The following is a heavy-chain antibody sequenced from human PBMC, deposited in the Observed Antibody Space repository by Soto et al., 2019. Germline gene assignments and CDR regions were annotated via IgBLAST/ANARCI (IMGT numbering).Heavy chain of an antibody. CDR2: IYSGGST. V-gene: IGHV3-66*01. CDR1: GFTVSSNY. Sequence: EVQLVESGGGLVQPGGSLRLSCAASGFTVSSNYMSWVRQAPGKGLEWVSVIYSGGSTYYADSVKGRFTISRDNPKNTLYLQMNSLRAEDTAVYYCARSEGYCSGGSCLNYYGMDVWGQGTTVTVSS. J-gene: IGHJ6*02. D-gene: IGHD2-15*01. CDR3: ARSEGYCSGGSCLNYYGMDV.